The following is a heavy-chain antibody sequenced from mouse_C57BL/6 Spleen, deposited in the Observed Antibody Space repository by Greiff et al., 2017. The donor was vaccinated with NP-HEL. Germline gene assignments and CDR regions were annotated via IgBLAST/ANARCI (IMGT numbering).Heavy chain of an antibody. CDR3: ASPIYYDYDEGYAMDY. Sequence: EVQRVESGGGLVQPGGSLSLSCAASGFTFTDYYMSWVRQPPGKALEWLGFIRNKANGYTTEYSASVKGRFTISRDNSQSILYLQMNALRAEDRATYYCASPIYYDYDEGYAMDYWGQGTSVTVSS. D-gene: IGHD2-4*01. CDR2: IRNKANGYTT. V-gene: IGHV7-3*01. CDR1: GFTFTDYY. J-gene: IGHJ4*01.